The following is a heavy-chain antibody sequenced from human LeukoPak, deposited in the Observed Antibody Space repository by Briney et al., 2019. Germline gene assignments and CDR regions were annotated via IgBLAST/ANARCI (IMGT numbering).Heavy chain of an antibody. J-gene: IGHJ4*02. CDR2: ISGSGGNT. CDR3: ARAPYFESSGPL. D-gene: IGHD3-22*01. Sequence: GGSLRLSCVASGFTFSSYAMSWVRQAPGKGLEWASAISGSGGNTYYADSRKGRFTISRDNAKNSVYLEMNSLRVEDTAVYFCARAPYFESSGPLWGQGTLVTVSS. CDR1: GFTFSSYA. V-gene: IGHV3-23*01.